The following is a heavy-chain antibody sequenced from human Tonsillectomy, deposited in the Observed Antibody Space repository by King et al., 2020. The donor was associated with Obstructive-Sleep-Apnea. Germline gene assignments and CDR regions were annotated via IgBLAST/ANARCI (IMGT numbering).Heavy chain of an antibody. D-gene: IGHD3-10*01. CDR3: ARGEPSPPGTYGMDV. CDR1: GYTFTGYY. V-gene: IGHV1-2*04. Sequence: QLVQSGAEVKKPGASVKVSCKASGYTFTGYYMHWVRQAPGQGLEWMGWLNPNSGGTNYAQKFQGWVTMTRDTSISTAYMELSRLSSDDTAVYYCARGEPSPPGTYGMDVWGQGTTVTVSS. CDR2: LNPNSGGT. J-gene: IGHJ6*02.